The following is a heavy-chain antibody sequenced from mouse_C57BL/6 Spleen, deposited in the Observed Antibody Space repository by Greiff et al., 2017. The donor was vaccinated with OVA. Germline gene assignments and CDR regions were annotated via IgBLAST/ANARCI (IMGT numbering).Heavy chain of an antibody. CDR1: GYAFSSSW. V-gene: IGHV1-82*01. CDR3: ARGYDYGGFAY. D-gene: IGHD2-4*01. J-gene: IGHJ3*01. Sequence: QVQLKQSGPELVKPGASVKISCKASGYAFSSSWMNWVKQRPGKGLEWIGRIYPGDGDTNYNGKFKGKATLTADKSSSTAYMQLSSLTSEDSAVYFCARGYDYGGFAYWGQGTLVTVSA. CDR2: IYPGDGDT.